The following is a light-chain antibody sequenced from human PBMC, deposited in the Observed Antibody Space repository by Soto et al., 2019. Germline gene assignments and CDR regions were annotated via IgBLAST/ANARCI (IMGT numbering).Light chain of an antibody. CDR1: QIVSSY. J-gene: IGKJ4*01. V-gene: IGKV3-11*01. Sequence: EIVLTQSPATLSLSPGERANLSCRASQIVSSYLAWYQQKPGQAPRLLIYDASNRATGIPARFSGSGSGTDFTLTISSLEPEDFAVYYCQQRSNWPLTFGGGTKVEIK. CDR2: DAS. CDR3: QQRSNWPLT.